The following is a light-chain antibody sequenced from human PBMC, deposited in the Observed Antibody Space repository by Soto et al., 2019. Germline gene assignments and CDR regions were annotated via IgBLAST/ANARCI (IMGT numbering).Light chain of an antibody. V-gene: IGKV3-20*01. CDR2: GAS. CDR1: QTITRSF. J-gene: IGKJ1*01. CDR3: QVYGNSMWT. Sequence: EIVLTQSPGTLSLSAGERAALSCRASQTITRSFLAWYQQKRGQAPRLVIYGASSRAAGIPERFSGSASGTDFSLTISRLEPGDFAVYYCQVYGNSMWTFGQGTKVDIK.